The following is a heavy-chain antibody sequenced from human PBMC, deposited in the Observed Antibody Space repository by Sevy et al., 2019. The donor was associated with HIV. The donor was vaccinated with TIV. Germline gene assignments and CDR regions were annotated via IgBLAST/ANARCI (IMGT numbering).Heavy chain of an antibody. CDR3: ARGSTYYYDDSGYSTRGDAFDI. CDR1: GFTVSSNY. J-gene: IGHJ3*02. V-gene: IGHV3-53*01. Sequence: GGSLRLSCAASGFTVSSNYMTWVRQAPGKGLEWVSVIYTGGSTYYAESVKGRFTISRDNSKNTVYLRMNSLRAEDTAVYYCARGSTYYYDDSGYSTRGDAFDIWCQGTMVTVSS. D-gene: IGHD3-22*01. CDR2: IYTGGST.